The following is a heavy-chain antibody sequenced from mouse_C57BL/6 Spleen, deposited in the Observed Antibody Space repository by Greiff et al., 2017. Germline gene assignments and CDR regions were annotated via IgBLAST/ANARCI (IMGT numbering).Heavy chain of an antibody. CDR2: IYPSSGNT. D-gene: IGHD1-1*01. Sequence: QVQLKEPGAELARPGASVKLSCKASGYTFTSYGISWVKQRTGQGLEWIGGIYPSSGNTYYNQKFKGKATLTADKSSSTAYMQLRSLTSEDSAVYFCASRYGSSYGYWGQGTILTVS. V-gene: IGHV1-81*01. CDR3: ASRYGSSYGY. CDR1: GYTFTSYG. J-gene: IGHJ2*01.